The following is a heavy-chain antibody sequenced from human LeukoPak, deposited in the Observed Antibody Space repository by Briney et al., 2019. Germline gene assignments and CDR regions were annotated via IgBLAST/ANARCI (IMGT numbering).Heavy chain of an antibody. Sequence: GGSLRLSCEASGFTFSSYAMSWVRQAPGKGLEWVSAISGRADSTYYADSVKGRFTISRDNSKNTLYLQMNSLRAEDTAIYYCAKGARSGWSDFYYFDYWGQGTLVTVSS. J-gene: IGHJ4*02. CDR2: ISGRADST. CDR3: AKGARSGWSDFYYFDY. D-gene: IGHD6-19*01. V-gene: IGHV3-23*01. CDR1: GFTFSSYA.